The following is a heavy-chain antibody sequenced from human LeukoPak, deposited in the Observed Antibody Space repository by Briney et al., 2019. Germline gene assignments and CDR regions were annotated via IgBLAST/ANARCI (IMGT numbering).Heavy chain of an antibody. CDR2: VNHSGGT. V-gene: IGHV4-34*01. CDR3: ARGSLRTDPLNY. D-gene: IGHD2-2*01. CDR1: GDSISNSGYY. J-gene: IGHJ4*02. Sequence: PSETLSLTCTVSGDSISNSGYYWGWIRQPPGKGLEWIGEVNHSGGTNYNPSLKSRVTISLDTSMNHFSLKLNSVTAADTAVYYCARGSLRTDPLNYWGQGTLVTVSS.